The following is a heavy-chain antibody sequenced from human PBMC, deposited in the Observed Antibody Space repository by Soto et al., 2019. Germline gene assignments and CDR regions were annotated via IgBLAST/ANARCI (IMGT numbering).Heavy chain of an antibody. CDR2: IYYSGST. CDR1: GGSISSGDYY. J-gene: IGHJ4*02. Sequence: SETLSLTCTVSGGSISSGDYYWSWIRQPPGKGLEWIGYIYYSGSTYYNPSLKSRVTISVDTSKNQFSLKLSSVTAADTAVYYCARGEAGYCSGGSCYSIIKNFDYWGQGTLVTVSS. D-gene: IGHD2-15*01. V-gene: IGHV4-30-4*01. CDR3: ARGEAGYCSGGSCYSIIKNFDY.